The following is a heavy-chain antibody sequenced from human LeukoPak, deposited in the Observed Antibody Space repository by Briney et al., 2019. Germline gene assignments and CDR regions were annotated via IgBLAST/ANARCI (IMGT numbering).Heavy chain of an antibody. CDR1: GGSVSSGSYY. CDR2: IYYSGST. CDR3: ARETHYYGSGSYSDY. J-gene: IGHJ4*02. D-gene: IGHD3-10*01. Sequence: SETLSLTCTVSGGSVSSGSYYWSWIRQPPGKGLEWIGYIYYSGSTNYNPSLKSRVTISVDTSKNQFSLKLSSVTAADTAVYYCARETHYYGSGSYSDYWGQGTLVTVS. V-gene: IGHV4-61*01.